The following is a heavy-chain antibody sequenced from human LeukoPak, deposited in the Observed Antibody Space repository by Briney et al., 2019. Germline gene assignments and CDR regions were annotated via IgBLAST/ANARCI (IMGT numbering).Heavy chain of an antibody. J-gene: IGHJ4*02. CDR3: AKDYYDSSGYYSPFGY. V-gene: IGHV3-23*01. CDR1: GFTFSSYA. CDR2: ISGSGGST. Sequence: SGGSLRLSCAASGFTFSSYAMSWVRQAPGKGLEWVSAISGSGGSTYYADSVKGRFTISRDNSKNTLYLQMNSLRAEDTAVYYCAKDYYDSSGYYSPFGYWGQGTLVTVSS. D-gene: IGHD3-22*01.